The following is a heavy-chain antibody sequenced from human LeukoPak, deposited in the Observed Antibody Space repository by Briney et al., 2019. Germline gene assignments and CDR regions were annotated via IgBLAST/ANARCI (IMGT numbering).Heavy chain of an antibody. CDR2: IRYDGSNK. CDR1: GFTFSSYG. Sequence: GGSLRLSCAASGFTFSSYGMHWVRQAPGKGLEWVAFIRYDGSNKYYTDSVKGRFTISRDNSKNTLYLQMNSLRPEDTAVYYCAKDSATPSHTDYYSGSGSLDYWGQGTLVIVSS. V-gene: IGHV3-30*02. J-gene: IGHJ4*02. CDR3: AKDSATPSHTDYYSGSGSLDY. D-gene: IGHD3-10*01.